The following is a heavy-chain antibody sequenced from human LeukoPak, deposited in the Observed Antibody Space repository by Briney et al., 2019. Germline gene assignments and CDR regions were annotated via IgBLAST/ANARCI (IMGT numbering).Heavy chain of an antibody. D-gene: IGHD2-15*01. CDR1: GGTFSSYA. J-gene: IGHJ4*02. Sequence: ASVKVSCKASGGTFSSYAISRVRQAPGQGLEWMGRIIPIFGTANYAQRFQGRVTITTDESTSTAYMELSSLRSEDTAVYYCATSKPNCSGGSCYRGYFDYWGQGTLVTVSS. V-gene: IGHV1-69*05. CDR2: IIPIFGTA. CDR3: ATSKPNCSGGSCYRGYFDY.